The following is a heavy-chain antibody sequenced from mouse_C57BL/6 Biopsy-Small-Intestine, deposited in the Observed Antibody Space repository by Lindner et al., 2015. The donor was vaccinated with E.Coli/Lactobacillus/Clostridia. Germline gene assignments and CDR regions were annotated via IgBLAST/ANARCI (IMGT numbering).Heavy chain of an antibody. V-gene: IGHV1-4*01. J-gene: IGHJ2*01. CDR1: GYTFTSYT. CDR3: ARRGLITTVVAPDY. Sequence: VQLQESGAELARPGASVKMSCKASGYTFTSYTMHWVKQRPGQGLEWIGYINPSSAFTTYNQKFKDRATLTADKSSSTAYMQLSSLTSEDSAVYYCARRGLITTVVAPDYWGQGTTLTVSS. CDR2: INPSSAFT. D-gene: IGHD1-1*01.